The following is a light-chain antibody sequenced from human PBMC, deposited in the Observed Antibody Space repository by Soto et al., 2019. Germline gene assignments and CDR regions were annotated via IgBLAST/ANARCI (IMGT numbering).Light chain of an antibody. CDR2: GAS. V-gene: IGKV3-20*01. Sequence: PGTLSLSPGESATLSCRASQTVSTTYLTWYQQKPGQAPRLLIFGASKRATGIPDRFSGSGSGRDFTLTISGLEPEDFAVYYCQQYGSSPLISFGQGTRLEIK. CDR3: QQYGSSPLIS. CDR1: QTVSTTY. J-gene: IGKJ5*01.